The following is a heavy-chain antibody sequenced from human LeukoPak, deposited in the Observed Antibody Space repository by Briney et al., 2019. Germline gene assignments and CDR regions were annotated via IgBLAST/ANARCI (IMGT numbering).Heavy chain of an antibody. V-gene: IGHV4-34*01. Sequence: SETLSLTCAVYRGSFSGYYWSWIRQPPGKGLEWIVEINHSGSTNYNPSLKSRVTISVDTSKNQFSLKLSSVTAAGTAVYYCARVTTVTTAMRYYYMDVWGKGTTVTVSS. J-gene: IGHJ6*03. D-gene: IGHD4-17*01. CDR1: RGSFSGYY. CDR2: INHSGST. CDR3: ARVTTVTTAMRYYYMDV.